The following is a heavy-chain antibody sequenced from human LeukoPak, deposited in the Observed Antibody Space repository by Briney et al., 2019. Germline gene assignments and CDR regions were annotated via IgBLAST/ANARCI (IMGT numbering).Heavy chain of an antibody. CDR2: IYISGNT. D-gene: IGHD3-3*01. Sequence: GGSLRLSCAASGFTLTANYMTWVRQAPGKGLEWVSVIYISGNTYYTDSVKGRFTISRDNSKNTLYLQMNSLRPEGTAVYYCARDHMRGYIFMDVWGKGTTVTVSS. CDR3: ARDHMRGYIFMDV. V-gene: IGHV3-66*03. CDR1: GFTLTANY. J-gene: IGHJ6*03.